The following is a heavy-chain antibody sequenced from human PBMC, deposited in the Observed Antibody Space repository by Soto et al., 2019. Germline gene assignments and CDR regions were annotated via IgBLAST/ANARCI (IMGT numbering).Heavy chain of an antibody. D-gene: IGHD4-17*01. Sequence: ASVKVSCKASGYTFTNFGISWVRQAPGQGLEWMGWISAYNGNTNSAQKFQDRVTMTTDTSTSTAYMELRSLRSDDTAIYYCARGGTTLDYWGQGTLVTVSS. J-gene: IGHJ4*02. V-gene: IGHV1-18*01. CDR1: GYTFTNFG. CDR3: ARGGTTLDY. CDR2: ISAYNGNT.